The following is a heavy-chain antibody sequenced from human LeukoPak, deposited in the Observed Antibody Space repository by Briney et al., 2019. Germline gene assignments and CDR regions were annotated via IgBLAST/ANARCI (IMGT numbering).Heavy chain of an antibody. Sequence: GGSLRLSCAASGFTVSSNYMNWVRQAPGKGLEWVSVIYSGGSTYYADSVKGRFTISRDNSKNTLYLQMNSLRAEDTAVYYCARVEGSGSYPFDYWGQGTLVTVSS. CDR1: GFTVSSNY. J-gene: IGHJ4*02. CDR3: ARVEGSGSYPFDY. CDR2: IYSGGST. D-gene: IGHD3-10*01. V-gene: IGHV3-66*01.